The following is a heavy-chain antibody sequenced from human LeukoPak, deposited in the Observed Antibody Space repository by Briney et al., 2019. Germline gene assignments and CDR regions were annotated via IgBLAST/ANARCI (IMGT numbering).Heavy chain of an antibody. V-gene: IGHV4-61*01. D-gene: IGHD3-3*01. J-gene: IGHJ3*02. CDR2: LFYSGST. CDR1: GDSVSSNSAA. Sequence: SQTLSLTCAISGDSVSSNSAAWRWIRQPPGKGLEWIGCLFYSGSTNYNPSLKSRVTMSVDTSKNQFSLKLSSVAAADTAVYYCARDHDRAFDIWGQGTLVTVSS. CDR3: ARDHDRAFDI.